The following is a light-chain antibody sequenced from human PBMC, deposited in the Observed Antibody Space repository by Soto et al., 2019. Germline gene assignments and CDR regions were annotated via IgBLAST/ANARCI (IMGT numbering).Light chain of an antibody. J-gene: IGKJ5*01. CDR1: QSISNN. V-gene: IGKV3-15*01. Sequence: EIVMTQSPATLSVSPGERATLSCRASQSISNNLAWYQQKLGQTPRLLIYGASSRATGIPARFSGSGPGTQFTLTISSLQSEDFAVYYCQQYNNWPPITFGQGTRLEIK. CDR3: QQYNNWPPIT. CDR2: GAS.